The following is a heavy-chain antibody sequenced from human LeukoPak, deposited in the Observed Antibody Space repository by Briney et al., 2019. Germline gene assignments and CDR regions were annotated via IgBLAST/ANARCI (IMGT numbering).Heavy chain of an antibody. J-gene: IGHJ3*02. CDR2: INPSGGST. CDR3: VGAKGAFDI. V-gene: IGHV1-46*01. CDR1: GYTFTSYY. Sequence: GASVKVSCKASGYTFTSYYMHWVRQAPGQGLEWVGIINPSGGSTSYAQKFRGRVTMTRDTSTSTVYMELSSLRSEDTAVYYCVGAKGAFDIWGQGTMVTVSS.